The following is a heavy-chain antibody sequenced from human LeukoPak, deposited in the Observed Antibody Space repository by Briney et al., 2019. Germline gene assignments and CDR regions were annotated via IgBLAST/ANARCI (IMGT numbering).Heavy chain of an antibody. CDR3: SRAIEGAYDL. CDR2: INQDGSDK. V-gene: IGHV3-7*04. CDR1: GFTFSNYW. D-gene: IGHD5-12*01. J-gene: IGHJ4*02. Sequence: GGALRLSCAPSGFTFSNYWMTWVRQAPGKGVEWVAYINQDGSDKYYMASVQGRLTISRDNAKNSLSLQMNSLRGEDTALYFCSRAIEGAYDLWGQGTLVTVSS.